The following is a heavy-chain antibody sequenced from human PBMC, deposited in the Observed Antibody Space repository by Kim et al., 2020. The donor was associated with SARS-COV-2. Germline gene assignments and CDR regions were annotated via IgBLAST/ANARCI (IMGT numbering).Heavy chain of an antibody. Sequence: YNPSLKSRVTISVDTSKNQFSRKLSSVTAADTAVYYCARAIRGSWYYFDYWGQGTLVTVSS. V-gene: IGHV4-59*01. D-gene: IGHD6-13*01. CDR3: ARAIRGSWYYFDY. J-gene: IGHJ4*02.